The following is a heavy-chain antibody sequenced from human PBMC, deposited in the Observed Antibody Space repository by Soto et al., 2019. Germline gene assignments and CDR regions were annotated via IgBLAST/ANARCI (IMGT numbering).Heavy chain of an antibody. CDR2: IYYSGST. D-gene: IGHD3-16*01. V-gene: IGHV4-59*01. J-gene: IGHJ4*02. CDR1: GGSISSYY. CDR3: ARFLGESLDY. Sequence: PSETLSLTCTVSGGSISSYYWSWIRQPPGKGLEWIGYIYYSGSTNYNPSLKSRVTISVDTSKNQFSLKLSSVTAADTAVYYCARFLGESLDYWGQRILVTVSS.